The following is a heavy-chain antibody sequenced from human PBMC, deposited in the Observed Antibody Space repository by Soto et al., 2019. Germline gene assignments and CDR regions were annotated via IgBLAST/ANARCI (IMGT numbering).Heavy chain of an antibody. V-gene: IGHV3-23*01. D-gene: IGHD6-13*01. CDR3: AKDGIAAAGTLSGGYYYYGMDV. J-gene: IGHJ6*02. CDR2: ISGSGGAT. Sequence: GGSLRLSCAAPGFPFTSFAVSWVRQAPGKGLEWVSAISGSGGATYYADSVKGRFTVSRDNSRNTVYLQMNSLRAEDTAVYYCAKDGIAAAGTLSGGYYYYGMDVWGQGTTVTVSS. CDR1: GFPFTSFA.